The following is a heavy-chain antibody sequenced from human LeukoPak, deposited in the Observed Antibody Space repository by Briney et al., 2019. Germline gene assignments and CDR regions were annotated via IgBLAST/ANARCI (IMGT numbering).Heavy chain of an antibody. J-gene: IGHJ4*02. CDR1: GYTLTELS. CDR3: ARQDSSFLWRPWDY. Sequence: ASVKVSCKVSGYTLTELSMHWVRQAPGKGLEWMGGIIPIFGTANYAQKFQGRVTITADESTSTAYMELSSLGSEDTAVYYCARQDSSFLWRPWDYWGQGTLVTVSS. D-gene: IGHD6-6*01. V-gene: IGHV1-69*13. CDR2: IIPIFGTA.